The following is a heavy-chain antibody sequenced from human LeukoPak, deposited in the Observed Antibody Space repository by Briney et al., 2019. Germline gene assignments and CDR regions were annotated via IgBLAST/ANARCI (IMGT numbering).Heavy chain of an antibody. Sequence: SETLSLTCTVSGDSISSYYWSWIRQPPGKGLEWIGYIYYSGGTNYNPSLKSRVTISVDRSKNQFSLKLTSVTAADTAVYYCARESSTGIDSWGQGNLVSVSS. V-gene: IGHV4-59*01. CDR3: ARESSTGIDS. CDR1: GDSISSYY. J-gene: IGHJ4*02. CDR2: IYYSGGT. D-gene: IGHD3-10*01.